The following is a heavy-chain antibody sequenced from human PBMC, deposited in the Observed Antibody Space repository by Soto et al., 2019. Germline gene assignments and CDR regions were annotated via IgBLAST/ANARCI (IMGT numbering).Heavy chain of an antibody. J-gene: IGHJ6*02. CDR3: AKGKADYYGSGSPMDV. V-gene: IGHV3-30*18. Sequence: QVQLVESGGGVVQPGRSLRLSCAASGFTFSSYGMHWVRQAPGKGLEWVAVISYDGSNKYYADSVKGRFTISRDNSKNTLYLQMNSLRAEETAVYYCAKGKADYYGSGSPMDVWGQGTTVTVSS. CDR1: GFTFSSYG. CDR2: ISYDGSNK. D-gene: IGHD3-10*01.